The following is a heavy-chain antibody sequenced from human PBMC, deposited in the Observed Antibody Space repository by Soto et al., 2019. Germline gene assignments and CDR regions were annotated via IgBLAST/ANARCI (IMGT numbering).Heavy chain of an antibody. J-gene: IGHJ4*02. Sequence: GGSLRRSCAASGVTFSSYAMHGFRQAPGKGLEWVAVISYDGSNKYYSDSVKGRFTISRDNSKNTLYLQMNSLRAEDTAVYYCARGPSSLTRFDYWGQGTLVTVSS. CDR2: ISYDGSNK. CDR3: ARGPSSLTRFDY. CDR1: GVTFSSYA. V-gene: IGHV3-30-3*01. D-gene: IGHD2-2*01.